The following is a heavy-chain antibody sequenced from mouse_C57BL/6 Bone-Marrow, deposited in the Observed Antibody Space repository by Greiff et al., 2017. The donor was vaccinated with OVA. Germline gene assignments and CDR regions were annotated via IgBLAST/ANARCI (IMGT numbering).Heavy chain of an antibody. J-gene: IGHJ3*01. CDR3: ARSYYGNYVPFAY. Sequence: VQLQQPGAELVKPGASVKMSCKASGYTFTSYWITWVKQRPGQGLEWIGDIYPGSGSTNYNEKFKSKATLTVDTSSSTAYMQLSSLTSEDSAVYYCARSYYGNYVPFAYWGQGTLVTVSA. V-gene: IGHV1-55*01. CDR1: GYTFTSYW. CDR2: IYPGSGST. D-gene: IGHD2-1*01.